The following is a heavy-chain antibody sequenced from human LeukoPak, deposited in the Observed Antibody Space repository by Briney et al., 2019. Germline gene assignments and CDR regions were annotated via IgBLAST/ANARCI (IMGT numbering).Heavy chain of an antibody. J-gene: IGHJ5*02. CDR1: GGSISSYY. V-gene: IGHV4-59*01. CDR2: IYYSGST. CDR3: ARVYGGNSADWFDP. Sequence: SETLSLTCTVSGGSISSYYWSWIRQPPGKGLEWIGYIYYSGSTNYNPSLKSRVTISVDTSKNQFSLKLNSVTAADTAVYYCARVYGGNSADWFDPWGQGTLVTVSS. D-gene: IGHD4-23*01.